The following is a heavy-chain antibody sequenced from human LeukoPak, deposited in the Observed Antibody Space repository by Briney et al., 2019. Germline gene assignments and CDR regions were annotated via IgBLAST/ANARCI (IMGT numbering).Heavy chain of an antibody. Sequence: PSETLSLTCTVSGGSISSYYWSWIRQPAGKGLEWIGRICTSGSTNYNPSLKSRVTMSVDTSKNQFSLKLSSVTAADTAVYYCATSKIGSSWYFFDYWGQGTLVTVSS. CDR1: GGSISSYY. V-gene: IGHV4-4*07. D-gene: IGHD6-13*01. J-gene: IGHJ4*02. CDR2: ICTSGST. CDR3: ATSKIGSSWYFFDY.